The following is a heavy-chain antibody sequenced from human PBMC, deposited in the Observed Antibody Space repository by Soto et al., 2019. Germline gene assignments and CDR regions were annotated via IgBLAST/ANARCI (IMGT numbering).Heavy chain of an antibody. J-gene: IGHJ4*02. CDR1: GFTFRNYV. CDR2: ISGYGSDT. D-gene: IGHD2-15*01. Sequence: GGSLRLSCAASGFTFRNYVMSWVRQAPGKGLEWVSAISGYGSDTYYADSVKGRFTISRDNSKNTLYLQMNSLRGEDTALYYCAKVPGIVVLPATPFDYWGQGTLVTVSS. CDR3: AKVPGIVVLPATPFDY. V-gene: IGHV3-23*01.